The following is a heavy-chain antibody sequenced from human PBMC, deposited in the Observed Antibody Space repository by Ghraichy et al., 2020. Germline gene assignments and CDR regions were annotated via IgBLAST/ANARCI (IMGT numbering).Heavy chain of an antibody. CDR3: ARETIRDGMDV. D-gene: IGHD5-12*01. CDR1: GGSFSGYY. Sequence: SETLSLTCAVYGGSFSGYYWTWIRQTPGKGLEWIGEINHSGSTNYKPSLKSRVTISVDTSKNQFSLKLSSVTAADTAVYYCARETIRDGMDVWGQGTTVTVSS. V-gene: IGHV4-34*01. CDR2: INHSGST. J-gene: IGHJ6*02.